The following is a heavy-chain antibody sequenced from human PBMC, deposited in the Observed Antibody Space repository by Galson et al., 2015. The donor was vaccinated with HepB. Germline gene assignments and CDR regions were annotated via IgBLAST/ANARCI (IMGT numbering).Heavy chain of an antibody. CDR1: GFTFSSYE. J-gene: IGHJ4*02. CDR3: ARGVLVWFGENSAPPDY. Sequence: SLRLSCAASGFTFSSYEMNWVRQAPGKGLEWVSYISSSGSTIYYADSVKGRFTISRDNAKNSLYLQMNSLRAEDTAVYYCARGVLVWFGENSAPPDYWGQGTLVTVSS. CDR2: ISSSGSTI. D-gene: IGHD3-10*01. V-gene: IGHV3-48*03.